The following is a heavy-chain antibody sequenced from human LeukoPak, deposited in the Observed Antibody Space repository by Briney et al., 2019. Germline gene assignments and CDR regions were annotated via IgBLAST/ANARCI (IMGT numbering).Heavy chain of an antibody. J-gene: IGHJ4*02. D-gene: IGHD5-24*01. CDR1: GSGMPFSSYG. CDR3: AREMATTTAFDY. CDR2: IWYDGSNK. V-gene: IGHV3-33*01. Sequence: GGSLRLSCEASGSGMPFSSYGLHWVRQAPGKGLEWVAIIWYDGSNKYYADSVKGRFTISKDTSKNTLYLQMNSLRAEDTAVYYCAREMATTTAFDYWGQGTLVTVSS.